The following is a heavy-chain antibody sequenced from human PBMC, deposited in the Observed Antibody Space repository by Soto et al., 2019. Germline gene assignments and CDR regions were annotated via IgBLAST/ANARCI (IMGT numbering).Heavy chain of an antibody. CDR1: GGTFSSYA. J-gene: IGHJ4*02. CDR3: XXXXGSSSWHYFDY. V-gene: IGHV1-69*01. D-gene: IGHD6-13*01. CDR2: IIPIFGTA. Sequence: QVQLVQSGAEVKKPGSSVKVSCKASGGTFSSYAISWVRQAPGQGLEWMGGIIPIFGTANYAQKFQGRVTITADESTSTAYMELSSLRSEDTXXXXXXXXXGSSSWHYFDYWGQGTLVX.